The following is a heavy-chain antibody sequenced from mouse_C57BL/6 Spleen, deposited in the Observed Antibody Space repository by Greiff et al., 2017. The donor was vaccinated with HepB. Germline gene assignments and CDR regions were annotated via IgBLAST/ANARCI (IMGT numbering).Heavy chain of an antibody. D-gene: IGHD2-4*01. Sequence: QVQLQQPGAELVRPGSSVKLSCKASGYTFTSYWMDWVKQRPGQGLEWIGNIYPSDSETHYNQKFKDKATLTVDKSSSTDYMQLSSLTSEDSAVYYCARWGSYDYDYFDYWGQGTTLTVSS. CDR3: ARWGSYDYDYFDY. J-gene: IGHJ2*01. CDR2: IYPSDSET. CDR1: GYTFTSYW. V-gene: IGHV1-61*01.